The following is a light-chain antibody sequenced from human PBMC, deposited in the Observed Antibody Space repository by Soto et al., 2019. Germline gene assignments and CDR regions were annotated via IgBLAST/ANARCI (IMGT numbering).Light chain of an antibody. J-gene: IGKJ1*01. CDR3: QHDNSYSVA. CDR1: QTISSW. CDR2: KAS. Sequence: DIQMTQSPSTLSGSVGDRVTITCRASQTISSWLAWYQQKPGKAPKLLIYKASTLKSGVPSMFSGSGSGTEFNLIISSMQPDDFAIYYCQHDNSYSVAFGQATKVDIK. V-gene: IGKV1-5*03.